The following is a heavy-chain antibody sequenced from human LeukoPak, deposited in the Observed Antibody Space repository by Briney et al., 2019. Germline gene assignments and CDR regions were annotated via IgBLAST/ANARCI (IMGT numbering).Heavy chain of an antibody. CDR3: ARNLGTPYSNGWYVVGY. CDR1: GGSISSGSYY. J-gene: IGHJ4*02. CDR2: IYYSGST. V-gene: IGHV4-61*10. Sequence: SQTLSLTCTVSGGSISSGSYYWSWIRQPAGKGLEWIGYIYYSGSTNYNPSLKSRVTISVDTSKNQFSLKLSSVTAADTAVYYCARNLGTPYSNGWYVVGYWSQGTLVTVSS. D-gene: IGHD6-19*01.